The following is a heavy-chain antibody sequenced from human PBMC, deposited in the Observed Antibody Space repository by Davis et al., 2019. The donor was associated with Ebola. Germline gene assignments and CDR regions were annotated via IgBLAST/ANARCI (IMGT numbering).Heavy chain of an antibody. D-gene: IGHD4-17*01. J-gene: IGHJ4*02. V-gene: IGHV4-34*01. Sequence: SAPLSLTCAVLGGSFRGYYWSWIRQPPGKGLEWVGEINDSGRTNSNPSLKSRVPTSVDTSKTQSSLKLSSVTAADTAVYYCARDPGPPYGDYQSWGQGTLVTVSS. CDR3: ARDPGPPYGDYQS. CDR2: INDSGRT. CDR1: GGSFRGYY.